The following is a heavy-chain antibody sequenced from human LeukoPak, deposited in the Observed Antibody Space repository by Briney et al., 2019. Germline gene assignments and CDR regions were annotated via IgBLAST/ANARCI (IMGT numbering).Heavy chain of an antibody. V-gene: IGHV1-8*01. J-gene: IGHJ6*02. D-gene: IGHD6-13*01. CDR1: GYTFTSYD. CDR2: MNPNSGNT. CDR3: ARGHSSSWFTLGYYYGMDV. Sequence: ASVKVSCKASGYTFTSYDINWVRQATGQGLEWMGRMNPNSGNTGYAQKFQGRVTMTRNTSISTAYMELSSLRSEDTAVYYCARGHSSSWFTLGYYYGMDVWGQGTTVTVSS.